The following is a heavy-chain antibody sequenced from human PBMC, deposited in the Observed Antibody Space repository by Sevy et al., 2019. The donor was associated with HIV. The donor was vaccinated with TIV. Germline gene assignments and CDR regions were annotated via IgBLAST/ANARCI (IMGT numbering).Heavy chain of an antibody. D-gene: IGHD2-8*01. V-gene: IGHV3-30*04. Sequence: GGSLRLSCAASGFTFSSYAMHWVRQAPGKGLEWVAVISYDGSNKYYADSVKGRFTISRDNSKNTLYLQMNSLRAEDTAVYYWARDQGYCTNGVCYTDYYYYGMDVWGQGTTVTVSS. CDR2: ISYDGSNK. CDR3: ARDQGYCTNGVCYTDYYYYGMDV. CDR1: GFTFSSYA. J-gene: IGHJ6*02.